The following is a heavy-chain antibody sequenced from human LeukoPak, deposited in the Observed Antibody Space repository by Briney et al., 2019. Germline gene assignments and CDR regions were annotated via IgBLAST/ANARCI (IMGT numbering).Heavy chain of an antibody. J-gene: IGHJ2*01. CDR2: ISSPGTTI. CDR3: ATAVTRRRLEWNFDL. Sequence: PGGSLRLSCAASGFRFSDYNMSWIRQAPGKGLEWISYISSPGTTIYYVDSVKGRFTISRDNTKNSLSLQMDSLRAEDTAVYYCATAVTRRRLEWNFDLWGRGTLVTVSS. D-gene: IGHD4-17*01. CDR1: GFRFSDYN. V-gene: IGHV3-11*04.